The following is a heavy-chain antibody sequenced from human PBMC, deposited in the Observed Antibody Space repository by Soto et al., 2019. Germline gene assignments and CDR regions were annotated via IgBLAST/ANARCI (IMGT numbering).Heavy chain of an antibody. D-gene: IGHD3-22*01. CDR3: AATMIVVVITGAFDI. Sequence: RASVKVSCKVSGYTLTELSMHWVRQAPGKGLEWMGGFDPEDGETIYAQKFQGRVTMTEDTSTDTAYMELSSLRSEDTAVYYCAATMIVVVITGAFDIWGQGTMVTVSS. J-gene: IGHJ3*02. CDR1: GYTLTELS. CDR2: FDPEDGET. V-gene: IGHV1-24*01.